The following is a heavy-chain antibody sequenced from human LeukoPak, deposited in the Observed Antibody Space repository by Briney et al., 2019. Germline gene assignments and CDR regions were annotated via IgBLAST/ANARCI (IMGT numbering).Heavy chain of an antibody. CDR3: ATLLPASRHYFQY. D-gene: IGHD2-15*01. Sequence: QPGGSLRLSCAASGFTVSDSYMSWVRQAPGMGLEWVSVIYGAGATYYADSVRGRFTISRDNSKNTLYLQMTSLRAEDTAFYYCATLLPASRHYFQYWGQGALVTVSS. J-gene: IGHJ4*02. CDR2: IYGAGAT. V-gene: IGHV3-53*01. CDR1: GFTVSDSY.